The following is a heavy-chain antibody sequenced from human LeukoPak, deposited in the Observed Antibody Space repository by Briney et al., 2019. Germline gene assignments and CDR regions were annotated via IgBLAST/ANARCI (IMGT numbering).Heavy chain of an antibody. CDR1: GFTFSSYS. V-gene: IGHV3-21*01. Sequence: PGGSLRLSCAASGFTFSSYSMNWVRQAPGKGLEWVSSISSSSSYIYYADSVKGRFTISRDNAKNSLYLQMNSLRAEDTAVYYCARDSPSYSSSRGCWGQGTLVTVSS. CDR3: ARDSPSYSSSRGC. D-gene: IGHD6-13*01. J-gene: IGHJ4*02. CDR2: ISSSSSYI.